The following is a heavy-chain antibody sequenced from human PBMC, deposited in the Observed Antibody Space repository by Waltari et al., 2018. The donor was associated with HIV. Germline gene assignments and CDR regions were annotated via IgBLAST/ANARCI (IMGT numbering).Heavy chain of an antibody. J-gene: IGHJ6*02. Sequence: QVQLQESGPGLVKPSETLSLTCSVSGGSITNHYLSWIRQSPEKGLEWIGYIYFNGNTNYNSSLKCRVTMSADTSKNQISLKLTSVTAADSAKYYCARGPIMTPGNFYNGFDVWGRGTTVTVSS. CDR3: ARGPIMTPGNFYNGFDV. CDR1: GGSITNHY. CDR2: IYFNGNT. V-gene: IGHV4-59*11. D-gene: IGHD2-15*01.